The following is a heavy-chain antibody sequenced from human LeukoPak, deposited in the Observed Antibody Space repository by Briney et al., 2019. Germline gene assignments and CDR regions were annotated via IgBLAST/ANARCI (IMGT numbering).Heavy chain of an antibody. Sequence: GGTLRLFCAASGFTFDDYAMHWVRQAPANGQETVALISGDGGSTYYADSVKGRFTISRDNSKNSLYLQMNSLRTEDTALYYCAKGPGYDILTGYYFDYWGQGTLVTVSS. CDR1: GFTFDDYA. CDR2: ISGDGGST. J-gene: IGHJ4*02. D-gene: IGHD3-9*01. CDR3: AKGPGYDILTGYYFDY. V-gene: IGHV3-43*02.